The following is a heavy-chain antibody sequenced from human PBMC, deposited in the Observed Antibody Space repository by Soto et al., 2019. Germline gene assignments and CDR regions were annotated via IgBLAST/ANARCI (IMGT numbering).Heavy chain of an antibody. D-gene: IGHD3-16*01. J-gene: IGHJ6*03. CDR2: INHSGST. Sequence: QVQLQQWGAGLLKPSETLSLTCAVYGGSFSGYYWSWIRQPPGKGLEWIGEINHSGSTNYNPSLKRRVTISVDTSKNQFSLKLSSVTAADTAVYYCARNGGTRPRHYYYYMDVWGKVTTVTVSS. V-gene: IGHV4-34*01. CDR3: ARNGGTRPRHYYYYMDV. CDR1: GGSFSGYY.